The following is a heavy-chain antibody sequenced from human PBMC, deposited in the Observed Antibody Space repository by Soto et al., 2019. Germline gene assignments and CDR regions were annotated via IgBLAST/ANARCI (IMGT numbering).Heavy chain of an antibody. CDR2: INTDGSST. Sequence: SLRLSCAGTGFTFSSYWMHWVRQVPGKGLVWVSLINTDGSSTSYADSVKGRFTISRDNAKNTLYLQMDSLRAEDTAVYYCAVVSPPAGYWGQGTLVTVSS. CDR1: GFTFSSYW. V-gene: IGHV3-74*01. J-gene: IGHJ4*02. D-gene: IGHD2-2*01. CDR3: AVVSPPAGY.